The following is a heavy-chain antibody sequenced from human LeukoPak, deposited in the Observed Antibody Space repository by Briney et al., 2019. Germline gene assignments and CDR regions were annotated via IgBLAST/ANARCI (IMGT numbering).Heavy chain of an antibody. CDR1: GDSVSDNRVA. CDR2: TYYWSRWYN. CDR3: ARDFSWGQYDY. V-gene: IGHV6-1*01. J-gene: IGHJ4*02. Sequence: SQTLSLTCAISGDSVSDNRVAWNWIRQSPSRGLEWLGRTYYWSRWYNDYAVSVRSRITINPDTSKNQFSLQLNSVTPEDSAVYYCARDFSWGQYDYWGQGTLVTVSS. D-gene: IGHD4-11*01.